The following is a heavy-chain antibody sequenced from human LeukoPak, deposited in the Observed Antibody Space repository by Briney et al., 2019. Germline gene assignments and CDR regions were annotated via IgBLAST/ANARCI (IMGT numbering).Heavy chain of an antibody. D-gene: IGHD3-22*01. J-gene: IGHJ3*02. V-gene: IGHV4-59*01. CDR2: IYYSGST. CDR1: GGSISSYY. CDR3: ARHSSGYSDAFDI. Sequence: SETLPLTCTVSGGSISSYYWSWIRQPPGKGLEWIGYIYYSGSTNYNPSLKSRVTISVDTSKNQFSLKLSSVTAADTAVYYCARHSSGYSDAFDIWGQGTMVTVSS.